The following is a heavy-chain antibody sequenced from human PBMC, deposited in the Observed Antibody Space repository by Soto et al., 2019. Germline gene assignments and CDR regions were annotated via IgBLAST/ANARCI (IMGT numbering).Heavy chain of an antibody. CDR3: ARDVEDTVTLGNAYYYFDL. CDR2: IIPIRGIA. V-gene: IGHV1-69*02. CDR1: GGTFSSYT. J-gene: IGHJ2*01. D-gene: IGHD3-10*01. Sequence: QVQLVQSGAEVKKPGSSVKFSCKASGGTFSSYTISWVRQAPGQGLEWMGRIIPIRGIANYAQKFQGRVKITANKTTRTAYMELSSRRSEDTAVYYCARDVEDTVTLGNAYYYFDLWGRGTLVTVSS.